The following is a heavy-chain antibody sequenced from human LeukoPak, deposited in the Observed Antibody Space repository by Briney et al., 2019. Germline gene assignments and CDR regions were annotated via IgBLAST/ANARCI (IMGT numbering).Heavy chain of an antibody. V-gene: IGHV3-48*02. CDR2: ISTSWRAI. J-gene: IGHJ4*02. CDR1: GFTFSVYN. D-gene: IGHD3-22*01. Sequence: GGSLRLSCAASGFTFSVYNMNWVRQAPGRGLECVSDISTSWRAIFYADSVKGRFTISRDNAKNSLFLQMNSLRDEDTAVYYCARVPIYDRSGYYFDYWGLGNLVTVSS. CDR3: ARVPIYDRSGYYFDY.